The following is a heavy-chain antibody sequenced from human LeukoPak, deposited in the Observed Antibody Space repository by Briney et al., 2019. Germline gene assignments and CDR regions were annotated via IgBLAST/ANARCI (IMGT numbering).Heavy chain of an antibody. V-gene: IGHV3-33*01. CDR3: ARETLSRGGDCYYDY. D-gene: IGHD2-21*01. J-gene: IGHJ4*02. CDR2: IWYEGSNK. CDR1: GFTFSSYG. Sequence: PGRSLRLSCAASGFTFSSYGMHWVRQAPGKGLEWVAVIWYEGSNKYYADSVKGRFTISRDNSKNTLYLQMNSLRAEDTAVYYCARETLSRGGDCYYDYWGQGTLVTVSS.